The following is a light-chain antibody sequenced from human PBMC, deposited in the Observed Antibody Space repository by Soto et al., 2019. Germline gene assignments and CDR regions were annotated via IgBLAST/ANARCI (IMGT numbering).Light chain of an antibody. CDR2: RNN. J-gene: IGLJ1*01. CDR1: SSNIGSNY. CDR3: AAWDDSLSGLYV. V-gene: IGLV1-47*01. Sequence: QSVLTQPPSASGTPGQRVTISCSGSSSNIGSNYVYWYQQLPGTAPKLLIYRNNQRPSGVPDRFSGSKSGTSASLAISGLRSEDEAGYYCAAWDDSLSGLYVFGTGTKLTVL.